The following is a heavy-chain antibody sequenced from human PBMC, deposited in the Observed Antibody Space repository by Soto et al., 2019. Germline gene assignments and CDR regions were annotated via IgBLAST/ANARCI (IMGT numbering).Heavy chain of an antibody. Sequence: QVQLLQSGAEVEKPGASVKVSCNASGYTFTGYFMHWVRQAPGQGLEWMGWINPYSGGADYAQSFQGRVTMTRDTSISTVYMELSRLRFDDTAVYYCARVIRGAYYNSPLDTWGQGTVVTVSS. CDR3: ARVIRGAYYNSPLDT. CDR1: GYTFTGYF. J-gene: IGHJ5*02. CDR2: INPYSGGA. V-gene: IGHV1-2*02. D-gene: IGHD3-10*01.